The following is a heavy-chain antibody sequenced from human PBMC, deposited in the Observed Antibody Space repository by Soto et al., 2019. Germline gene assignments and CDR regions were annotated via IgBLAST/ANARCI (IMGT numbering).Heavy chain of an antibody. D-gene: IGHD6-13*01. Sequence: PSETLSLTCTVSGASVSSTYWWSWVRQPPGKGPEWIGEINHRGSANYNPSLKSRVTMSLDISKSQFSLRLTSVTAADTAVYFCARYNAASGTYYFDYWGRGALVTVSS. CDR2: INHRGSA. CDR3: ARYNAASGTYYFDY. J-gene: IGHJ4*02. CDR1: GASVSSTYW. V-gene: IGHV4-4*02.